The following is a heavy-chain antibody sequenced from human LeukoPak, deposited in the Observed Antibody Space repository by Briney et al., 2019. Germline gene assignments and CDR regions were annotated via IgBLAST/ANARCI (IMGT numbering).Heavy chain of an antibody. CDR2: IDQGGSVR. D-gene: IGHD6-13*01. CDR3: ARDPESSSFDL. Sequence: GGSLRLSCAASGFSFSTYGMSWVRQTPEKGLEFVANIDQGGSVRNYMDSLKGRCTISRDNAKKSLYLEINSLRADDTAVYYCARDPESSSFDLWGQGSLVTVSS. CDR1: GFSFSTYG. V-gene: IGHV3-7*01. J-gene: IGHJ4*02.